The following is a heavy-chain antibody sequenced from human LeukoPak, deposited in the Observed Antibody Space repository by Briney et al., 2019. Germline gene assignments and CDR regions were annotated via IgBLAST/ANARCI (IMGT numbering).Heavy chain of an antibody. CDR3: ASISSGYYYVGAFDI. D-gene: IGHD3-22*01. CDR2: IYHSGST. CDR1: GGSISSGGYS. V-gene: IGHV4-30-2*01. Sequence: PSETLSLTCAVSGGSISSGGYSWSWIRQPPGKGQEWIGYIYHSGSTYYNPSLRSRVTISEDRAKNQISLKLSSVTAADTAVYYCASISSGYYYVGAFDIWGQGTMVTVSS. J-gene: IGHJ3*02.